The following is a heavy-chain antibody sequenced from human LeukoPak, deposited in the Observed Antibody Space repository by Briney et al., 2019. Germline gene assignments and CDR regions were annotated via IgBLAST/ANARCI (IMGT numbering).Heavy chain of an antibody. CDR1: GFTFSNYG. V-gene: IGHV3-30*18. Sequence: GRSLRLSCAASGFTFSNYGMHWVRQAPGKGLEWVAVISYDGSSKYYSDSVKGRFTISRDNSKNTLFLQMNSLRAEDTAVYYCAKKDSYDGDYFDYWGQGTLVTVSS. CDR3: AKKDSYDGDYFDY. CDR2: ISYDGSSK. D-gene: IGHD3-22*01. J-gene: IGHJ4*02.